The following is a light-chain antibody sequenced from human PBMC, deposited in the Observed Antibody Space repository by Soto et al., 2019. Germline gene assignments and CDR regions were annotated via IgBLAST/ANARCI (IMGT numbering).Light chain of an antibody. J-gene: IGKJ5*01. V-gene: IGKV3-11*01. CDR2: DAS. Sequence: ELVLTQSQATLSLSPGERATLSCRASQSVISYLAWYQQKPGQTPRLLIYDASNSATGSPARFSGSGSGTEVTLTISSLEPEDFAVDYCQQRSNWPRITFGQGTRLEIK. CDR1: QSVISY. CDR3: QQRSNWPRIT.